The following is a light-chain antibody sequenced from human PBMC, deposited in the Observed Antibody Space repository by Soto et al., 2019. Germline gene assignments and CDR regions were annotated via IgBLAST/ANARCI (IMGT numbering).Light chain of an antibody. V-gene: IGKV1-5*01. Sequence: DIQMTQSPSTLSASVGDRVTITCRASQSISTWLAWYQQKPGKAPKLLIYDASSLESGVPSRFSGSGSGTEFTLPISSLQHEDFASYYCQQYNSYSTFGQGTKVEIK. CDR1: QSISTW. CDR3: QQYNSYST. J-gene: IGKJ1*01. CDR2: DAS.